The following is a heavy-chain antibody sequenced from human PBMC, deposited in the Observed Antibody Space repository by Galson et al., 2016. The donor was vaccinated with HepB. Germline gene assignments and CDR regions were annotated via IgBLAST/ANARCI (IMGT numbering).Heavy chain of an antibody. Sequence: QSGAEVKKPGESLKISCKGSGYSFSNYWIGWVRQMPGKGLELMGIIYPGDSDTRYSPSFQGQVTISADRSIRTAYLQWSSLKASDTAMYYCARRDYSSGSLDYWGHGTLVTVSS. CDR3: ARRDYSSGSLDY. D-gene: IGHD6-19*01. CDR1: GYSFSNYW. CDR2: IYPGDSDT. V-gene: IGHV5-51*01. J-gene: IGHJ4*01.